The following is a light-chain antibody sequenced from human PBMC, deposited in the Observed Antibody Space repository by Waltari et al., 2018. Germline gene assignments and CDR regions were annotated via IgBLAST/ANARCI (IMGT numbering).Light chain of an antibody. Sequence: IQMTPSTSTLSASVGDRVTMTCRASQSVSRWLAWYQQKPGRAPKLLIYKASTLESGVPSRFSGSGSETQFTLTITSLQPDDSATYYCQQYNRYFSFGQGTKVEIK. CDR1: QSVSRW. J-gene: IGKJ2*01. V-gene: IGKV1-5*03. CDR3: QQYNRYFS. CDR2: KAS.